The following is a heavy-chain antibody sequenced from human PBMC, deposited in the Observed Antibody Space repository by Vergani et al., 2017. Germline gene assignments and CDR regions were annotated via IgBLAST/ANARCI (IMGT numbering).Heavy chain of an antibody. CDR3: AKYLRDSTDGLPNS. V-gene: IGHV3-30*02. J-gene: IGHJ4*02. D-gene: IGHD2-21*02. Sequence: QVQLVESAGGVVQPGGSLRLSCGASGFTFSNFGMHWIRQAPGKGLEWLAYIGKDGINTRYRDAVRGRFTVSRDNSKAIRYLQMDSIRSADTALYYCAKYLRDSTDGLPNSWGTGTRVMVSS. CDR1: GFTFSNFG. CDR2: IGKDGINT.